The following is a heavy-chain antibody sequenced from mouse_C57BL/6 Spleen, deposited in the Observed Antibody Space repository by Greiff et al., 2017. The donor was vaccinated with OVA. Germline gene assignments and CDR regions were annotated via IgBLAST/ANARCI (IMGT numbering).Heavy chain of an antibody. CDR2: INPSSGYT. Sequence: QVQLQQSGAELAKPGASVKLSCKASGYTFTSYWMHWVNQRPGQGLEWIGYINPSSGYTKYNQKFKDKATLTADKSSSTAYMQLSSLTYEDSAVDYCARSGDGSSYDYYAMGDWGQGTSVTVSS. V-gene: IGHV1-7*01. CDR1: GYTFTSYW. CDR3: ARSGDGSSYDYYAMGD. J-gene: IGHJ4*01. D-gene: IGHD1-1*01.